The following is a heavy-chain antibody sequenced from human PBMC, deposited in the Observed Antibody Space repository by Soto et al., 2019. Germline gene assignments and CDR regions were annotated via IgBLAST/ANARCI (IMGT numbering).Heavy chain of an antibody. CDR2: IYESGYT. CDR1: GASVSTGAYY. D-gene: IGHD3-3*01. V-gene: IGHV4-31*03. J-gene: IGHJ4*02. Sequence: PSETLSLTCTVSGASVSTGAYYWGWVRQRPGKGLEWVGYIYESGYTYYNTSLKSRLTISLDRSNNQFSLGLTSVTAADTAVYYCAKAGAGVANFDYWGQGTLVTVSS. CDR3: AKAGAGVANFDY.